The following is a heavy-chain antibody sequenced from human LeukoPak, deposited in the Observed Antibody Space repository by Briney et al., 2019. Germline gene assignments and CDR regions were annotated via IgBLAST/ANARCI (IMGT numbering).Heavy chain of an antibody. CDR1: GGSISDYY. J-gene: IGHJ3*02. D-gene: IGHD3-10*01. CDR3: ASENYGSGDAFDI. V-gene: IGHV4-59*12. Sequence: PSETLSLTCTVSGGSISDYYWSWIRQSPGKGLEWIGYIYHSGTTNYNPSLKSRVTISVDTSKNQFSLKLSSVTAADTAVYYCASENYGSGDAFDIWGQGTMVTVSS. CDR2: IYHSGTT.